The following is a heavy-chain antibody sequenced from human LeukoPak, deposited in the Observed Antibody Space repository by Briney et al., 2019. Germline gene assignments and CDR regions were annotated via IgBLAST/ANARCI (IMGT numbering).Heavy chain of an antibody. J-gene: IGHJ4*02. CDR2: ISGDGGST. CDR3: AKDGDYGDYGTNDY. CDR1: GFTFDDYA. Sequence: PGGSLRLPCAASGFTFDDYAMHWVRQAPGKGLEWVSLISGDGGSTYYADSVKGRFTISRDNSKNSLYLQMNSLRTEDTALYYCAKDGDYGDYGTNDYWGQGTLVTVSS. V-gene: IGHV3-43*02. D-gene: IGHD4-17*01.